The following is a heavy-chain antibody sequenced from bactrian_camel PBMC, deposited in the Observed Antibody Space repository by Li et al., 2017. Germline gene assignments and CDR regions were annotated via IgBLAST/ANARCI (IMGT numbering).Heavy chain of an antibody. J-gene: IGHJ4*01. CDR1: GSTSSPYC. CDR3: AADLYCGSYSDYEITPGRVPLKKTDFNV. Sequence: HVQLVESGGGSVQAGGGLTLSCAASGSTSSPYCMAWFRQGPGNEREGIAAIDVVNNTIYRDSVKGRFTISKDNAKSTLYLRMNSLKPEDTAMYYCAADLYCGSYSDYEITPGRVPLKKTDFNVWGQGTQVTVS. V-gene: IGHV3S1*01. CDR2: IDVVNNT. D-gene: IGHD4*01.